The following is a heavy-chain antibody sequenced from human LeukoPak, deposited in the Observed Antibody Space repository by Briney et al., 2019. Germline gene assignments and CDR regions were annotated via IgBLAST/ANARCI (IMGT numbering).Heavy chain of an antibody. Sequence: SVKVSCKASGGTFSSYAISWVRQAPGQGLEWMGRIIPILGIANYAQKFQGRVTITADKSTSTAYMELSSLRSEDTAVYYCARDREDTAMGNNWFDPWGQGTLVTVSS. CDR3: ARDREDTAMGNNWFDP. CDR2: IIPILGIA. V-gene: IGHV1-69*04. J-gene: IGHJ5*02. D-gene: IGHD5-18*01. CDR1: GGTFSSYA.